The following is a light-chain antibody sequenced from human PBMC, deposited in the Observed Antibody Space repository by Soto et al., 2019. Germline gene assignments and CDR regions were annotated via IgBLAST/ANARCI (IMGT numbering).Light chain of an antibody. Sequence: QSVLTQPASVSGSPGQSITISCTGTSSDIGAFTSVSWYQQHPGKAPKLIIYDIIHRPSGVSDRFSGSKSVNTASLTVSGLPPEDEANYDCSSSSRTTTLVVFGGGTKLTVL. CDR1: SSDIGAFTS. CDR2: DII. J-gene: IGLJ2*01. CDR3: SSSSRTTTLVV. V-gene: IGLV2-14*03.